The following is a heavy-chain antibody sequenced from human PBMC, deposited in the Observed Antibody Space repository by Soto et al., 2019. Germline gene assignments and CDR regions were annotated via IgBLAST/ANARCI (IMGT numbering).Heavy chain of an antibody. CDR3: AKDRSQYLVDY. D-gene: IGHD3-10*01. CDR2: ISYDGSNK. V-gene: IGHV3-30*18. Sequence: PGGFLRLSCAASGFTFSSYGMHWVRQAPGKGLEWVAVISYDGSNKYYADSVKGRFTISRDNSKNTLYLQMNSLRAEDTAVYYCAKDRSQYLVDYWGQGTLVTVSS. CDR1: GFTFSSYG. J-gene: IGHJ4*02.